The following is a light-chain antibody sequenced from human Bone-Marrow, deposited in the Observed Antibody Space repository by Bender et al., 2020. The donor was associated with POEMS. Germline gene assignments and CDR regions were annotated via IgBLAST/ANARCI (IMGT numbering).Light chain of an antibody. CDR1: DVGDKY. Sequence: SYEVTQPSSVSVSPGQTASITCSGDDVGDKYVAWYQQKPGQSPVLVIYQDTKRPSGIPERFSGSNSGNTATLTISGTQAMDEADYYCQAWDTYSVIFGGGTKLTVL. V-gene: IGLV3-1*01. CDR3: QAWDTYSVI. CDR2: QDT. J-gene: IGLJ2*01.